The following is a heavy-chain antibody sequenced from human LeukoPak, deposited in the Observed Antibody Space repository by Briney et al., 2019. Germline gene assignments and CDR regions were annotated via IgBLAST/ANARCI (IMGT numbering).Heavy chain of an antibody. CDR1: GGSFSGYY. D-gene: IGHD4-17*01. Sequence: SETLSLTCAVYGGSFSGYYWSWIRQPPGKGLEWIGEINHSGSTNYNPSLKSRVTISVDTSKNQFSLKLSSVTAADTAVYYCARDLRNYGNDYWGQGTLVTVSS. CDR3: ARDLRNYGNDY. J-gene: IGHJ4*02. V-gene: IGHV4-34*01. CDR2: INHSGST.